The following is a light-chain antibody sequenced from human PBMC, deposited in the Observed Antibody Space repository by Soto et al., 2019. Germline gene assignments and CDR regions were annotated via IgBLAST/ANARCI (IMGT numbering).Light chain of an antibody. J-gene: IGKJ2*01. V-gene: IGKV3-11*01. CDR3: QQRSKWPLGT. Sequence: EIVLTQSPATLSLSPGERATLSCRASQSVSSYLAWYQQKPGQAPRLLIYDASNRATGIPARFSGSGSGTDFPLTISSLEPEDFAFYYCQQRSKWPLGTFGQGTKLEIK. CDR2: DAS. CDR1: QSVSSY.